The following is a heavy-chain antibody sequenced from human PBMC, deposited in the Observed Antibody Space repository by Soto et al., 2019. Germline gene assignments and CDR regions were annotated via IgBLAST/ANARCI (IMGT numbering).Heavy chain of an antibody. V-gene: IGHV1-18*01. CDR1: GYSFTTYG. D-gene: IGHD1-26*01. Sequence: QVQLVQSGAEVKKPGASVKVSCTASGYSFTTYGITWVRQAPGQGLEWMGWIGVYNGNTRYAEKFQGRVTMTTDIPATTVYMELKSLRSDDTAVFYCARESVSYYGIDYWGQGTLVTVSS. CDR3: ARESVSYYGIDY. CDR2: IGVYNGNT. J-gene: IGHJ4*02.